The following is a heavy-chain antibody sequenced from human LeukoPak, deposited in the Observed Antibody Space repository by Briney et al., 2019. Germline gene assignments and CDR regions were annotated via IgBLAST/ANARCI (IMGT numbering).Heavy chain of an antibody. D-gene: IGHD3-10*01. CDR1: GFPFSSYS. V-gene: IGHV3-21*01. Sequence: GGSLRLSCAASGFPFSSYSMDSVRQAPGKGLGWVSSIISISSYIYYADSVKGRFTITRDNAGNSLYLQMNSLRAEDTAVYYCARGGLGDYWGQGTLVTVSS. J-gene: IGHJ4*02. CDR2: IISISSYI. CDR3: ARGGLGDY.